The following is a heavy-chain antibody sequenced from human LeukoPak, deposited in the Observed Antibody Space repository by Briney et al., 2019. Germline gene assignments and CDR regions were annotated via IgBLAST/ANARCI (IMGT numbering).Heavy chain of an antibody. CDR3: ASDNYDPGAFDI. CDR2: IYYSGGT. D-gene: IGHD3-22*01. CDR1: GGSISSSSYY. Sequence: SETLSLTCTVSGGSISSSSYYWGWIRQPPGKGLEWIGSIYYSGGTYYNPSLKSQVTMSVDTSKNQFSLKLSPVTAADTAVYYCASDNYDPGAFDIWGQGTMVTVSS. J-gene: IGHJ3*02. V-gene: IGHV4-39*07.